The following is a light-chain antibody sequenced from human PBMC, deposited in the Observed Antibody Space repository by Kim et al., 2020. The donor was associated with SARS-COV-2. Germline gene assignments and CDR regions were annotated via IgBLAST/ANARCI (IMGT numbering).Light chain of an antibody. CDR1: QSVTSH. Sequence: VSQGERVILSCRASQSVTSHLAWYQQKLGQTPWLLIYGASTRATGIPARFSGSGSGTEFTLTISSLQSEDSAIYYCQQYANWPPYTFGQGTTLEI. CDR3: QQYANWPPYT. CDR2: GAS. J-gene: IGKJ2*01. V-gene: IGKV3-15*01.